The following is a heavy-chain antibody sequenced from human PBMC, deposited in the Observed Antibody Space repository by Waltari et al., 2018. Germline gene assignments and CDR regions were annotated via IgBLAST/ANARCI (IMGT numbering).Heavy chain of an antibody. J-gene: IGHJ5*02. V-gene: IGHV4-59*01. Sequence: QVQLQASGPGLVKPSETLSLPCTVSGGSISNYYWNWIRQPPGKGLEWIGYIYYSGFTNYNPSLESRVTLTVDTPENQFSLKLSSVTPADTAVYYCARGDPWEPNNRWFDPWGPGTLVTVSS. D-gene: IGHD1-26*01. CDR3: ARGDPWEPNNRWFDP. CDR2: IYYSGFT. CDR1: GGSISNYY.